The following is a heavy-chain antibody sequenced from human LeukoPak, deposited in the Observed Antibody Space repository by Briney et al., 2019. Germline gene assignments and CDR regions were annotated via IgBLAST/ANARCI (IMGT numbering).Heavy chain of an antibody. V-gene: IGHV3-74*01. CDR3: ARTTSMNYVGDAFHI. Sequence: GGSLRLSCAASGFTFSSYWFHWVRQAPGKGLVWVSRINSDGSGTTYADSVKGRFTISRDNAKSTLFLQMNSVRAEDTALYYCARTTSMNYVGDAFHIWGQGTMVTVSS. J-gene: IGHJ3*02. CDR1: GFTFSSYW. CDR2: INSDGSGT. D-gene: IGHD1-7*01.